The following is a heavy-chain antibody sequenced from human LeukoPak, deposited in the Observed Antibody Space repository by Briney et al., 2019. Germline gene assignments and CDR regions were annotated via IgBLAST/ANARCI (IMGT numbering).Heavy chain of an antibody. D-gene: IGHD3-10*01. J-gene: IGHJ3*01. V-gene: IGHV3-30*18. CDR1: GFTFSIYG. CDR3: AKDLSGDMSD. Sequence: GGSLRLSCAVSGFTFSIYGMHWVRPAPGKGLEGVAVISYEGSNKYYADSVKGRFTISRDNSKNTLYLQMNSLRAEDTAVYYCAKDLSGDMSDWGQGTMVTDSS. CDR2: ISYEGSNK.